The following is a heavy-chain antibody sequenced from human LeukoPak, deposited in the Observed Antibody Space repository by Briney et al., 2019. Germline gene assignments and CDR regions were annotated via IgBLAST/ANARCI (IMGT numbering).Heavy chain of an antibody. CDR1: GFTFSSYG. V-gene: IGHV3-30*02. CDR2: IRYDGSNK. CDR3: ANGGAVAGSFFDY. J-gene: IGHJ4*02. D-gene: IGHD6-19*01. Sequence: GGSLRLSCAASGFTFSSYGMHWVRQAPGKGLEWVAFIRYDGSNKYYADSVKGRFTISRDNSKNTLYLQMNSLRAEDTAVYYCANGGAVAGSFFDYWGQGTLVTVSS.